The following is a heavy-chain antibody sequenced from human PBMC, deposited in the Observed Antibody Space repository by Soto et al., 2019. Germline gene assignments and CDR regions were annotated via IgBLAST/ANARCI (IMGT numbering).Heavy chain of an antibody. J-gene: IGHJ6*02. D-gene: IGHD3-3*01. Sequence: PSETLSLTCAVSGGSISSSNWWSWVRQPPGKGLEWNGEIYHSGSTNYNPSLNSRVTISVDKSKNQFSLKLSSVTAADTAVYYCAGESYNTIFGVVIYYYGMDVWGQGTTVTVSS. V-gene: IGHV4-4*02. CDR2: IYHSGST. CDR3: AGESYNTIFGVVIYYYGMDV. CDR1: GGSISSSNW.